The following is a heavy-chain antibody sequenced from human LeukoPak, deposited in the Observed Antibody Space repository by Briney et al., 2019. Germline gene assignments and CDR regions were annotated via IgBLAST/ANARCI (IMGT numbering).Heavy chain of an antibody. V-gene: IGHV3-21*01. CDR1: GFTFSSYS. D-gene: IGHD6-19*01. CDR3: ARDTDGYSSGWTYYYYYGMDV. J-gene: IGHJ6*02. Sequence: GGSLRLSCAASGFTFSSYSMNWVRQAPGKGLEWVSSISSSSSYIYYADSVKGRSTISRDNAKNSLYLQMNSLRAEDTAVYYCARDTDGYSSGWTYYYYYGMDVWGQGTTVTVSS. CDR2: ISSSSSYI.